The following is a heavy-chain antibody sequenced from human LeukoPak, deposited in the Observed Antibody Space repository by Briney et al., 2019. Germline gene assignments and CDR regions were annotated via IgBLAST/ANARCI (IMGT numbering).Heavy chain of an antibody. V-gene: IGHV1-2*02. J-gene: IGHJ3*02. CDR2: INPNSGGT. D-gene: IGHD3-22*01. CDR1: GGTFSSYA. CDR3: ARESTYYDSTDYYQGDAFDI. Sequence: GASVKVSCKASGGTFSSYAISWVRQAPGQGLEWMGRINPNSGGTNYAQKFQGRVTMTRDTSISTAYMELSRLKSDDTAVYYCARESTYYDSTDYYQGDAFDIWGQGTMVTVSS.